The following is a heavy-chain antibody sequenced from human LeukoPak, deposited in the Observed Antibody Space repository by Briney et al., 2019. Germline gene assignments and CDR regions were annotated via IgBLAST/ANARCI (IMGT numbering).Heavy chain of an antibody. J-gene: IGHJ4*02. CDR1: GFTFNNAW. Sequence: GGSLRLSCVGSGFTFNNAWMNWVRQAPGKGLEWVSSISSSSSYIYYADSVKGRFTISRDNAKNSLYLQMNSLRAEDTAVYYCARDLGTYVGARGGVDYWGQGTLVTVSS. V-gene: IGHV3-21*01. D-gene: IGHD1-26*01. CDR2: ISSSSSYI. CDR3: ARDLGTYVGARGGVDY.